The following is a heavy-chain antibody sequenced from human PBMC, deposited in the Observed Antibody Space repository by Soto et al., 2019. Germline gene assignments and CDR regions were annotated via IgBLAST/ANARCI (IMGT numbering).Heavy chain of an antibody. CDR2: ISGSGGST. J-gene: IGHJ4*02. Sequence: PGGSLRLSCAASGFTFSSYAMSWVRQAPGKGLEWVSAISGSGGSTYYADSVKGRFTISRDNSKNTLYLQMNSLRAEDTAVYYCAKDHPHYYGSGSYYNYWGQGTLVTVSS. CDR1: GFTFSSYA. CDR3: AKDHPHYYGSGSYYNY. V-gene: IGHV3-23*01. D-gene: IGHD3-10*01.